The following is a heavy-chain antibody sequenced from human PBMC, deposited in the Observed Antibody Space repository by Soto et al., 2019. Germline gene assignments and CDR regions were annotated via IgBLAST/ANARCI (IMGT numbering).Heavy chain of an antibody. J-gene: IGHJ4*02. Sequence: GGSLRLSCAASGFSFAGYALTWVRLAPGKGLEWVASISGGGGSTYYTDSVKGRFSISRDNSNRVVYLQMGSLTAGDTAVYYCAKTETFNGYYNAFDYWGQGTRVTVSS. D-gene: IGHD3-9*01. CDR1: GFSFAGYA. V-gene: IGHV3-23*01. CDR2: ISGGGGST. CDR3: AKTETFNGYYNAFDY.